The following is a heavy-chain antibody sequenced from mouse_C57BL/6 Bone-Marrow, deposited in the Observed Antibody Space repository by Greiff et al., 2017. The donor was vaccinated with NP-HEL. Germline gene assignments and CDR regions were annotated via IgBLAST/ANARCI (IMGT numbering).Heavy chain of an antibody. Sequence: VQLQESGAELARPGASVKLSCKASGYTFTSYGISWVKQRTGQGLEWIGEIYPRSGNTYYNEKFKGKATLTADKSSSTAYMELRSLRSEDSAVYFCARPYYYGSSHWYFDVWGTGTTVTVSS. D-gene: IGHD1-1*01. V-gene: IGHV1-81*01. CDR1: GYTFTSYG. CDR3: ARPYYYGSSHWYFDV. CDR2: IYPRSGNT. J-gene: IGHJ1*03.